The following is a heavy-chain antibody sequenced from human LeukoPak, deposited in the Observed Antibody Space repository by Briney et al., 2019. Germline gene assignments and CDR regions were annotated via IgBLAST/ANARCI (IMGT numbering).Heavy chain of an antibody. D-gene: IGHD3-22*01. CDR3: ARGPSLWYYDRGEVFDY. V-gene: IGHV4-39*07. CDR2: INHSGST. J-gene: IGHJ4*02. CDR1: GGSISSSSYY. Sequence: SETLSLTCTVSGGSISSSSYYWGWIRQPPGKGLEWIGEINHSGSTNYNPSLKSRVTISVDTSKNQFSLKLSSVTAADMAVYYCARGPSLWYYDRGEVFDYWGQGTLVTVSS.